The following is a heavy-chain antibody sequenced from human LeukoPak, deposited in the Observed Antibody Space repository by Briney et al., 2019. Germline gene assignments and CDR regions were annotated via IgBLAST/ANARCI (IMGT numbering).Heavy chain of an antibody. CDR1: GGSISSYY. CDR3: VGTMIVVVSVKPFDY. V-gene: IGHV4-4*07. D-gene: IGHD3-22*01. CDR2: IYTSGST. Sequence: SETLSLTCTVSGGSISSYYWSWIRQPAGKGLEWIGRIYTSGSTNYNPSLKSRVTMSVGTSKNQFSLKLSSVTAADTAVYYCVGTMIVVVSVKPFDYWGQGTLVTVSS. J-gene: IGHJ4*02.